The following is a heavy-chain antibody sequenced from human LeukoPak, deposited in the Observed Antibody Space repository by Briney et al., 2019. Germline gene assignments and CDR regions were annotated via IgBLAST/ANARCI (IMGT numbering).Heavy chain of an antibody. D-gene: IGHD5-24*01. CDR3: ARGGSTITRYYYYMDV. CDR2: IIPIFGTA. Sequence: SVKVSCKASGGTFSSYAISWVRQAPGQGLEWMGGIIPIFGTANYAQKFQGRVTITTDESTSTAYMELSSLRSEDTAVYYCARGGSTITRYYYYMDVWGKGTTVTVSS. J-gene: IGHJ6*03. V-gene: IGHV1-69*05. CDR1: GGTFSSYA.